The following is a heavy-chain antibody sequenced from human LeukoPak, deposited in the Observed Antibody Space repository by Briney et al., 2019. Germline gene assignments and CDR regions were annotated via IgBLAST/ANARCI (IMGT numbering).Heavy chain of an antibody. CDR1: GFTFSSYG. CDR2: ISATGGST. Sequence: QSGGSLRPSCAASGFTFSSYGITWVRQAPGKGLEWVSTISATGGSTYYADSVKGRFTISRDNSKDTLYLQMNSLRAEDTAVYYCAKGGYSSGXRNXFDYWGQGTLVTVSS. V-gene: IGHV3-23*01. CDR3: AKGGYSSGXRNXFDY. D-gene: IGHD6-19*01. J-gene: IGHJ4*02.